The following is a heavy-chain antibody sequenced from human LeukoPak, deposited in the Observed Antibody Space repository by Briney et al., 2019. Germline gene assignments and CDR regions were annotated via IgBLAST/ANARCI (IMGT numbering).Heavy chain of an antibody. J-gene: IGHJ5*02. D-gene: IGHD3-9*01. V-gene: IGHV3-48*02. CDR1: GFTFNAFG. CDR2: IGTTSGAI. CDR3: ARGNFDWVINWFDP. Sequence: GGSLRLSCAASGFTFNAFGMNWVRQAPGKGLEWVSYIGTTSGAIYYADSVKGRFTISRDSAKNSLYLQMNSLRDEDTAVYYCARGNFDWVINWFDPWGQGTLVTVSS.